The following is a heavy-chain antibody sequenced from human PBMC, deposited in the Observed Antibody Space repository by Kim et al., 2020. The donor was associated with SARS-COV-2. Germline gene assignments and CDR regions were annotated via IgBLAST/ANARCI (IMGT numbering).Heavy chain of an antibody. D-gene: IGHD5-18*01. V-gene: IGHV4-39*01. CDR3: ARRYDLGYSYGSQFDY. CDR1: GGSISSSSYY. J-gene: IGHJ4*02. Sequence: SETLSLTCTVSGGSISSSSYYWGWIRQPPGKGLEWIGSIYYSGSTYYNPSLKSRVTISVDTSKNQFSLKLSSVTAADTAVYYCARRYDLGYSYGSQFDYWGQGTLVTVSS. CDR2: IYYSGST.